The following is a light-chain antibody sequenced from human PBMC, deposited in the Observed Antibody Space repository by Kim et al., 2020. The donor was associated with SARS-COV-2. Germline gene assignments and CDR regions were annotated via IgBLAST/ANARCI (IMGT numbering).Light chain of an antibody. Sequence: ELTQPPSVSATPGQRVTISCTGIASNIGGNYVFWYQQVPPTAPKLLIFRDNLRPSGVPDRFSGSKSGTSASLAISGLRSEDDGDFYCASWDDSLSGMVFGGGTQLTVL. CDR1: ASNIGGNY. CDR2: RDN. V-gene: IGLV1-47*01. CDR3: ASWDDSLSGMV. J-gene: IGLJ2*01.